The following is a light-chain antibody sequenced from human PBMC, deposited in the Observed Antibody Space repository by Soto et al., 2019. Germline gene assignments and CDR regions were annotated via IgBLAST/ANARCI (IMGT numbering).Light chain of an antibody. CDR3: NQDFDLPLT. V-gene: IGKV3D-7*01. Sequence: EIVMTQSPVTLSLSPGDRATLSFTASPSLINTYISWYQQKPGQPPRLLIYGESTRATGILVRFSGSRSGSDFILTISSLQSEDFALYYCNQDFDLPLTFGGGTKVDIK. CDR1: PSLINTY. J-gene: IGKJ4*01. CDR2: GES.